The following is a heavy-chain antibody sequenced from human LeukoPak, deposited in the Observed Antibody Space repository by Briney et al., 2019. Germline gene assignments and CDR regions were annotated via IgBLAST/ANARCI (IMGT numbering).Heavy chain of an antibody. Sequence: PSETLSLTCAVPGGSISSGGYSWSWIRQPPGKGLEWIGYIYHSGSTYYNPSLKSRVTISVDRSKNQFSLKLSSVTAADTAVYYCARNRLTTVSWFDPWGQGTLVTVSS. CDR3: ARNRLTTVSWFDP. D-gene: IGHD4-11*01. V-gene: IGHV4-30-2*01. CDR1: GGSISSGGYS. J-gene: IGHJ5*02. CDR2: IYHSGST.